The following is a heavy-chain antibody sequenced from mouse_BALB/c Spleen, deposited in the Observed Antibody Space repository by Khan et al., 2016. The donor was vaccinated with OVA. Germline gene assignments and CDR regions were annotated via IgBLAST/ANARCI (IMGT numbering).Heavy chain of an antibody. J-gene: IGHJ4*01. CDR2: INTYTGEP. V-gene: IGHV9-3-1*01. D-gene: IGHD2-14*01. CDR3: ARVGYNGTMAY. CDR1: GYTFTNYG. Sequence: QIQLVQSGPELKKPGETVKISCKASGYTFTNYGMNWVKQAPGKGLKWMGWINTYTGEPTYDDDFKGRFAFSLETSASTAYLQLNNLKNEDAATYFCARVGYNGTMAYWGQGTSVTVSS.